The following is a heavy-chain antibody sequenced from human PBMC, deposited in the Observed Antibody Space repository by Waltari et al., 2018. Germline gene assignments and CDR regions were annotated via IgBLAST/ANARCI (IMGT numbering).Heavy chain of an antibody. D-gene: IGHD6-6*01. J-gene: IGHJ4*02. CDR3: ARYPHSSSRGY. Sequence: QVQLVQSGAEVKKPGAPVKVPCKAAGYTLTGYYIHWVRQAPGQGLEWMGRINPNSGGTNYAQKFQGRVTMTRDTSISTAYMELSRLRSDDTAVYYCARYPHSSSRGYWGQGTLVTVSS. CDR1: GYTLTGYY. CDR2: INPNSGGT. V-gene: IGHV1-2*06.